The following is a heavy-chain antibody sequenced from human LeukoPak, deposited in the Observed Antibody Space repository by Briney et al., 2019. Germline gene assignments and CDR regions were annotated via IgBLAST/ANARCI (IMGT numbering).Heavy chain of an antibody. D-gene: IGHD3-22*01. CDR3: ARDPDLTYYDSSRGDAFDI. CDR2: INPSGGST. Sequence: ASVKVSCKASGYTFTSYYMHWVRQAPGQGLEWMGIINPSGGSTSYAQKFQGRVTMTRDMSTSTVYMELSSLRSEDTAVYYCARDPDLTYYDSSRGDAFDIWGQGTMVTVSS. V-gene: IGHV1-46*01. CDR1: GYTFTSYY. J-gene: IGHJ3*02.